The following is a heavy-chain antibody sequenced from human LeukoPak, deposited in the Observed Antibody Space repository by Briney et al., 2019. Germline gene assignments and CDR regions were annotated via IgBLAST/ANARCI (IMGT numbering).Heavy chain of an antibody. J-gene: IGHJ4*02. V-gene: IGHV3-48*01. CDR3: ASEGIAAAGTVDY. CDR2: ISSSSSTI. D-gene: IGHD6-13*01. Sequence: NWVRQAPGKGLEWVSYISSSSSTIYYADSVKGRFTISRDNAKNSLYLQMNSLRAEDTAVYYCASEGIAAAGTVDYWGQGTLVTVSS.